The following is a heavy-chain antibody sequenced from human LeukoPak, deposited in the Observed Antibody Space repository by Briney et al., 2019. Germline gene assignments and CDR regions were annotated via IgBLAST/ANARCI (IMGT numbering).Heavy chain of an antibody. CDR3: AAIGLSGHGDRFDP. Sequence: PSETLSLTCTVSGDSISSYYWHWIRQPAGKGLEWIGRIYSSGSTNYNAFLKSRVTMSIDTSKNQFSLKLTSVTAADTAMYYCAAIGLSGHGDRFDPWGQGTLVTVSS. CDR2: IYSSGST. J-gene: IGHJ5*02. CDR1: GDSISSYY. V-gene: IGHV4-4*07. D-gene: IGHD3-3*01.